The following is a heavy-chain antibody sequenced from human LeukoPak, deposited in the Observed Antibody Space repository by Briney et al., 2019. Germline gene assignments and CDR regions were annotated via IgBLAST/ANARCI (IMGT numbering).Heavy chain of an antibody. CDR3: ARVSSGSYPD. CDR1: GFTFSDYD. Sequence: PGGSLRLSCAASGFTFSDYDMYWVRQSTGKGLEWVSAIGTAGDTYYPGSVKGRFTISRENAKNSLYLQMNSLRVGDTAVYYCARVSSGSYPDWGQGTLVTVSS. V-gene: IGHV3-13*01. D-gene: IGHD1-26*01. J-gene: IGHJ4*02. CDR2: IGTAGDT.